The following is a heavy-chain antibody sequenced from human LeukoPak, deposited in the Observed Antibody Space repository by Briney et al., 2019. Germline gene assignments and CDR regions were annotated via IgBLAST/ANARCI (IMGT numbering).Heavy chain of an antibody. V-gene: IGHV3-33*01. Sequence: PGRSLRLSCAASGFTFSSYGMHWVRQAPGKGLEWVAVIWYGGSNKYYADSVKGRFTISRDNSKNTLYLQMNSLRAEDTAVYYCARDSVGPFDYWGQGTLVTVSS. CDR2: IWYGGSNK. D-gene: IGHD4-23*01. J-gene: IGHJ4*02. CDR1: GFTFSSYG. CDR3: ARDSVGPFDY.